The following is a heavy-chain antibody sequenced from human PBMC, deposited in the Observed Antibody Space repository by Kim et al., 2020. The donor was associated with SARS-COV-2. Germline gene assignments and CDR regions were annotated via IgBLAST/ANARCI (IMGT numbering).Heavy chain of an antibody. CDR2: ISSSSSTI. J-gene: IGHJ6*02. D-gene: IGHD3-22*01. Sequence: GGSLRLSCAASGFTFSSYSMNWVRQAPGKGLEWVSYISSSSSTIYYADSVKGRFTISRDNAKNSLYLQMNSLRDEDTAVYYCARPHYDSSGYYYPLYYYYGMDVWGQGTTVTVSS. CDR3: ARPHYDSSGYYYPLYYYYGMDV. CDR1: GFTFSSYS. V-gene: IGHV3-48*02.